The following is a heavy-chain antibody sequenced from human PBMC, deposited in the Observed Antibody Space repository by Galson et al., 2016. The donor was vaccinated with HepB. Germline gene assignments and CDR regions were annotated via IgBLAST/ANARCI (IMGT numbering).Heavy chain of an antibody. CDR1: GFTFSSYW. Sequence: SLRLSCAAPGFTFSSYWMHWVRQAPGKGLVWVSRINSDGSSTTYAGSVKGRFTISRDNAKNTLYLQMNGLKAEDTAVYYCARGPPYGEFDYWGQGTLVTVSS. CDR2: INSDGSST. J-gene: IGHJ4*02. CDR3: ARGPPYGEFDY. V-gene: IGHV3-74*01. D-gene: IGHD3-10*01.